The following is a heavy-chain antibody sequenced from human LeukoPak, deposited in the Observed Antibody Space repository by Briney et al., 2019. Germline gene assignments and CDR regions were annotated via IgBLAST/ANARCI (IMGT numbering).Heavy chain of an antibody. J-gene: IGHJ5*02. D-gene: IGHD6-6*01. CDR1: GGTFSSYA. CDR2: IIPIFGTA. CDR3: ARNTSSSPWFDP. V-gene: IGHV1-69*05. Sequence: SVKVSCKASGGTFSSYAISWVRQAPGQGLEWMGGIIPIFGTANYAQKFQGWVTMTRDTSISTAYMELSGLRSDDTAVYYCARNTSSSPWFDPWGQGTLVTVSS.